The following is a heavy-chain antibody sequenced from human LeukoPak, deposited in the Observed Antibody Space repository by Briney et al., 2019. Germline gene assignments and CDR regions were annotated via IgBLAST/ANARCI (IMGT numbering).Heavy chain of an antibody. CDR2: IIPIFGTA. V-gene: IGHV1-69*05. D-gene: IGHD5-24*01. Sequence: ASVKVSCKASGGTFSSYAISWVRQAPGQGLEWMGGIIPIFGTANYAQKFQGRVTITTDESTSTAYMELSSLRSEDTAVYYCARASRDGYNWQAFDIWGQGTMVTVSS. J-gene: IGHJ3*02. CDR3: ARASRDGYNWQAFDI. CDR1: GGTFSSYA.